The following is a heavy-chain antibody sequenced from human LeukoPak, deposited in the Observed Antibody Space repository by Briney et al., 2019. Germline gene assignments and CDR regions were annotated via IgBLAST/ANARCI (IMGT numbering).Heavy chain of an antibody. CDR1: GFTFSNYG. J-gene: IGHJ5*01. CDR2: IRSDGSNT. V-gene: IGHV3-30*02. Sequence: GGSLRLSCAASGFTFSNYGMHWVRQAPGKGLEWVAFIRSDGSNTYYADSVKGRFTISRDNSRNTLYLQMDSLRAEDTAVYYCATVFDFWGQGTLVTVSS. CDR3: ATVFDF.